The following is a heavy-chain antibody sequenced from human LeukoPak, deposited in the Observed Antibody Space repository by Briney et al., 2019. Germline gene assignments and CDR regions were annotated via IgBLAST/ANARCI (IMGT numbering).Heavy chain of an antibody. V-gene: IGHV3-9*01. CDR2: ISWNSGSI. D-gene: IGHD6-19*01. CDR1: GFPFDDYA. J-gene: IGHJ4*02. Sequence: PGGSLRLSCAASGFPFDDYAMHWVRQAPGKGLEWVSGISWNSGSIGYADSVKGRFTISRDNAKNSLYLQMNSLRAEDTALYYCAKDLRAVAGHFDYWGQGTLVTVSS. CDR3: AKDLRAVAGHFDY.